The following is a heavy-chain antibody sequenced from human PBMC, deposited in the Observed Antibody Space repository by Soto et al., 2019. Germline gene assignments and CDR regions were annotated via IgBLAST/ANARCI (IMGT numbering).Heavy chain of an antibody. V-gene: IGHV3-74*01. CDR1: GFTFSSYW. J-gene: IGHJ6*02. CDR2: INSDGSST. CDR3: ARGSIAAAGTTLDYYYYGMDV. D-gene: IGHD6-13*01. Sequence: PGGSLRLSCAASGFTFSSYWMHWVRQAPGKGLVWVSRINSDGSSTSYADSVKGRFTISRDNAKNTLYLQMNSLRAEDTAVYYCARGSIAAAGTTLDYYYYGMDVWGQGTTVTVSS.